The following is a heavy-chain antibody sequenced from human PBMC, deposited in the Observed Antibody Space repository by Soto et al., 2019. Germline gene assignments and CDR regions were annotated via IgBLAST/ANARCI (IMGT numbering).Heavy chain of an antibody. V-gene: IGHV3-23*01. CDR3: AKDKDTTFSPQDY. J-gene: IGHJ4*02. D-gene: IGHD2-15*01. Sequence: DVQLLESGGDLVQPGGSLRLSCAASGFTFTTYAMTWVRQAPGQGLEWVSAISGSGGSTYYADSVKGRFTISRDNSKNTLYLQMNSLRAEDTAVYYCAKDKDTTFSPQDYWGQGTLVTVSS. CDR2: ISGSGGST. CDR1: GFTFTTYA.